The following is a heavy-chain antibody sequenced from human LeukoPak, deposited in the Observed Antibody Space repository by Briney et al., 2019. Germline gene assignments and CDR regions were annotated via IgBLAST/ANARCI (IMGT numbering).Heavy chain of an antibody. CDR3: ATRKLGNDY. V-gene: IGHV4-59*02. D-gene: IGHD7-27*01. CDR1: GGSVSNYY. J-gene: IGHJ4*02. CDR2: IYYTET. Sequence: PSETLSLTCTVSGGSVSNYYWSWLRQSPGKGLEWIGHIYYTETSYNPSLKSRVTISADTSKNQFSLKLYSVTAADTAVYYCATRKLGNDYWGQGTLVTVSS.